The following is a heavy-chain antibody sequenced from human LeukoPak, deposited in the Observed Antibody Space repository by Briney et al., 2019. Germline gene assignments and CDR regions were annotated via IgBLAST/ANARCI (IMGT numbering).Heavy chain of an antibody. D-gene: IGHD5-24*01. Sequence: GWSLILSCAASGFSFDDYARLWVRQGPGKGLEWVLFISGDGGSRSYGASVKGRFTISRDNSKTSLYLEMNSLRIEDTGLYYCAKDKGDGEYVDYWGEGTLVTVSS. V-gene: IGHV3-43*02. J-gene: IGHJ4*02. CDR2: ISGDGGSR. CDR1: GFSFDDYA. CDR3: AKDKGDGEYVDY.